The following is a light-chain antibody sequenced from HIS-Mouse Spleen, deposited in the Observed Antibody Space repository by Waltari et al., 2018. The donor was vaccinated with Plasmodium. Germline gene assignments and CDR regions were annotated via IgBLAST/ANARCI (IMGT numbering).Light chain of an antibody. Sequence: QSALTQPRPVSGSPGQSVTISCTGTSSDVGGYNYVSWYQQHPGKAPKLMIYDVSKRPSGGADRFSGSKSGNTACLTISGLQAEDGADYYCCSYAGSYTGVFGGGTKLTVL. CDR1: SSDVGGYNY. CDR2: DVS. J-gene: IGLJ3*02. V-gene: IGLV2-11*01. CDR3: CSYAGSYTGV.